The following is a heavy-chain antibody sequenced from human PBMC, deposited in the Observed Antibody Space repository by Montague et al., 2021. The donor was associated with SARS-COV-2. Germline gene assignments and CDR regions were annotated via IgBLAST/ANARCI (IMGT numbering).Heavy chain of an antibody. CDR2: VHYSGRP. J-gene: IGHJ4*02. CDR3: TRHVHMTWPEPSPGFDY. Sequence: SETLSLTCTVSGDSISSSSYNWGWIRQPPGKGLEWIGSVHYSGRPYYSPSLKSRVTIYVDTSKNQPSLKLSSVTAADTAVYYCTRHVHMTWPEPSPGFDYWGQGTLVTVSS. D-gene: IGHD1-1*01. V-gene: IGHV4-39*01. CDR1: GDSISSSSYN.